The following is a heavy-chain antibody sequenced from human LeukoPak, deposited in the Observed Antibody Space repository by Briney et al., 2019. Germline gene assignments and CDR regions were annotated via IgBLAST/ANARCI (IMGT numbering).Heavy chain of an antibody. Sequence: ASVKVSCKVSGYTLTELSMHWVRQAPGKGLEWMGGFDPEDGETIYAQKFQGRVTMTEDTSTDTAYMELSSLRSEDTAVYYCATWDSSGYYHDYWGQGTLVTVPS. D-gene: IGHD3-22*01. CDR2: FDPEDGET. J-gene: IGHJ4*02. V-gene: IGHV1-24*01. CDR1: GYTLTELS. CDR3: ATWDSSGYYHDY.